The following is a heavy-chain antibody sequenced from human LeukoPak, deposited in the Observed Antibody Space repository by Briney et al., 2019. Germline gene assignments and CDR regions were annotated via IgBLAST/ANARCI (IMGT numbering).Heavy chain of an antibody. CDR2: IHYSGSI. D-gene: IGHD1-7*01. CDR1: GGSINGYY. Sequence: KPSETLSLTCTVSGGSINGYYWSWIRQPPGKGLEWIGYIHYSGSIKYNSSLKSRVTISVDTSKNQFSLKLNSVTAADTAVYYCARERTNYGGIDYWGQGTLVTVSS. V-gene: IGHV4-59*01. J-gene: IGHJ4*02. CDR3: ARERTNYGGIDY.